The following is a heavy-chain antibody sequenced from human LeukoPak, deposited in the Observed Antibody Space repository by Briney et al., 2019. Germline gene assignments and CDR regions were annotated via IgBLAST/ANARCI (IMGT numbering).Heavy chain of an antibody. CDR1: GFSFNNAW. CDR2: IRAKTNGGTT. CDR3: TTRGYSYAN. D-gene: IGHD5-18*01. Sequence: PGGSLRLSCEASGFSFNNAWMTWVRQAPGKGLQWVGRIRAKTNGGTTDYTAPVKGRFIISRDDSQSTLYLQMNSLKSEDTAVYYCTTRGYSYANWGQGTLVTVSS. V-gene: IGHV3-15*01. J-gene: IGHJ4*02.